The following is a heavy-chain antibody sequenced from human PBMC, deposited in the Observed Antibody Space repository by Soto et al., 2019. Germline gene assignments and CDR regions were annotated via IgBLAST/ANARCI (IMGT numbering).Heavy chain of an antibody. Sequence: QVQLQQWGAGLLKPSETLSLTCAVYGGSFSGYYWSWIRQPPGKGLEWIGEINHSGSTNYNPSLKSRVTLSVDTSKNQLALKLSSVTAADTAVYYCARGPLDSSGYYRYWYFDLWGRGTLVTGSS. CDR2: INHSGST. D-gene: IGHD3-22*01. CDR3: ARGPLDSSGYYRYWYFDL. J-gene: IGHJ2*01. CDR1: GGSFSGYY. V-gene: IGHV4-34*01.